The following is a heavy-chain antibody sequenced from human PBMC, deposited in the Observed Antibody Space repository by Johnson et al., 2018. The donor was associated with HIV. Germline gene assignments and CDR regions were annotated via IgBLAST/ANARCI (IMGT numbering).Heavy chain of an antibody. CDR3: ARDQRRSSWYTEGEKVGNAFDI. D-gene: IGHD6-13*01. V-gene: IGHV3-30*02. Sequence: QMLLVESGGGVVQPGGSLRLSCAASGFTFSSYGMHWVRQAPGKGLEWVAFIRYDGSNKYYADSVKGRFTISRDNAKNSLYLQMNSLRAEDTAVYYCARDQRRSSWYTEGEKVGNAFDIWGQGTMVTVSS. CDR2: IRYDGSNK. CDR1: GFTFSSYG. J-gene: IGHJ3*02.